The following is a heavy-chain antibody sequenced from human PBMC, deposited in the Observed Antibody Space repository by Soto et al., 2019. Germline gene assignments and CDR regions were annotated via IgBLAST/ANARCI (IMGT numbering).Heavy chain of an antibody. CDR3: ARLNYYDSSGQNWFDP. CDR1: GGSFSGYF. Sequence: QVLLQQWGAGLLKPSETLSLTCAVYGGSFSGYFWSWIRQPPGKGLEWIGEINHSGSTNYNPSLKSRVTISVDTSKNQFSLKLSSVTAADTAVYYCARLNYYDSSGQNWFDPWGQGTLVTVSS. V-gene: IGHV4-34*02. CDR2: INHSGST. D-gene: IGHD3-22*01. J-gene: IGHJ5*02.